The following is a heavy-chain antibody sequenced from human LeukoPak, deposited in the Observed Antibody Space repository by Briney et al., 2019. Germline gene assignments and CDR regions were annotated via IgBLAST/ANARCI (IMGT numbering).Heavy chain of an antibody. CDR1: GFTVSNNY. J-gene: IGHJ6*03. V-gene: IGHV3-66*01. CDR2: IYSGGSR. Sequence: PGGSLRLSCAASGFTVSNNYMSWVRQAPGKGLEWVALIYSGGSRYYADFVKGRFTISRDNSKNTLYLQMSSLRAEDTAVYYCAGFSHKGVWGEGTTVTVS. CDR3: AGFSHKGV.